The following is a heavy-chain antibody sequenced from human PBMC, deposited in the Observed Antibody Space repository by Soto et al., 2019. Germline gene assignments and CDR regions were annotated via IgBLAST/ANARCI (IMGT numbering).Heavy chain of an antibody. D-gene: IGHD3-22*01. V-gene: IGHV3-21*01. CDR3: ARALYYYDSSGYYFFDY. CDR1: GFTFSSYS. J-gene: IGHJ4*02. CDR2: ISSSSSYI. Sequence: PGGSLRLSCAASGFTFSSYSMNWVRQAPGKGLEWVSSISSSSSYIYYADSVKGRFTISRDNAKNSLYLQMNSLRAEDTAVYYCARALYYYDSSGYYFFDYWGQGTLVTVS.